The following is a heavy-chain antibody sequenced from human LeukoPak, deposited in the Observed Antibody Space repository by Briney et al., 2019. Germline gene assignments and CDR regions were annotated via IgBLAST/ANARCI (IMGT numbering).Heavy chain of an antibody. CDR3: ARNSAYYSSSDY. D-gene: IGHD3-22*01. J-gene: IGHJ4*02. CDR2: INPNSGDT. V-gene: IGHV1-2*02. Sequence: ASVKVSCKASGYTFTDYYMHWVRQAPGQGLEWMGWINPNSGDTSYAQKFQGRVTMTRDTSISTAYMDLSGLRSDDTAVYYCARNSAYYSSSDYWGQGTLVAVSS. CDR1: GYTFTDYY.